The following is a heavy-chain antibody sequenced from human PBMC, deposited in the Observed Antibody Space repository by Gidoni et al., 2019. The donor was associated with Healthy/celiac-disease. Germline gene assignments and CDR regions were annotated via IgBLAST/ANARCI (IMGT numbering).Heavy chain of an antibody. D-gene: IGHD3-22*01. V-gene: IGHV1-69*04. Sequence: QVRLVQSGPEVKKPGSPVKVSCTASGRTFSRYSISWVRQAPGQGLEWMGRIIPILGIANYAQKFQGRVTITADKSTSTAYMELSSLRSEDTAVYYCARAPSRITMIVVVSVDAFDIWGQGTMVTVSS. J-gene: IGHJ3*02. CDR3: ARAPSRITMIVVVSVDAFDI. CDR1: GRTFSRYS. CDR2: IIPILGIA.